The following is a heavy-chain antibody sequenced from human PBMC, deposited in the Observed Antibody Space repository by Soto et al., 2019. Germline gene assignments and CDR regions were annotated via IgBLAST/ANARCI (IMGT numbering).Heavy chain of an antibody. CDR1: GFTFSSYA. V-gene: IGHV3-30-3*01. CDR2: ISYDGSNK. D-gene: IGHD6-13*01. J-gene: IGHJ6*02. Sequence: QVQLVESGGGVVQPGRSLRLSCAASGFTFSSYAMHWVRQAPGKGLEWVAVISYDGSNKYYADSVKGRFTISRDNSENTLYLQVNSLRAEDTAGYYCARDWGSSWYPATYYYYGMDVWGQGTTVTVSS. CDR3: ARDWGSSWYPATYYYYGMDV.